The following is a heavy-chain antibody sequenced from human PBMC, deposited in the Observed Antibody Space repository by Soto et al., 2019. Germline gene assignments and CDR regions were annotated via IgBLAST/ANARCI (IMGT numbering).Heavy chain of an antibody. D-gene: IGHD3-9*01. J-gene: IGHJ3*02. CDR2: INHSGST. Sequence: QVQLQQWGAGLLKPSETLSLTCAVYGGSFSGYYWSWIRQPPGKGLAWIGEINHSGSTNYNPSLKRRVTIPVDTSKILFSLKLSSLTAADTAVYYCARYNPGRYFNCSNSKSDAFDIWGQGTMVTVSS. V-gene: IGHV4-34*01. CDR1: GGSFSGYY. CDR3: ARYNPGRYFNCSNSKSDAFDI.